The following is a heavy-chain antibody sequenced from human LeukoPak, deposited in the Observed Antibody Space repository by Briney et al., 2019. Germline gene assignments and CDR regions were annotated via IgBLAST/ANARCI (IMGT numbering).Heavy chain of an antibody. CDR3: ARGGVPAAIWFDP. Sequence: SETLSLTCAVYGGSFSGYYWSWIRQPPGKGLEWVGEINHSGSTNYNPSLKSRVTISVDTSKDQFSLKLSSVTAADTAVYYCARGGVPAAIWFDPWGQGTLVTVSS. J-gene: IGHJ5*02. CDR2: INHSGST. D-gene: IGHD2-2*01. V-gene: IGHV4-34*01. CDR1: GGSFSGYY.